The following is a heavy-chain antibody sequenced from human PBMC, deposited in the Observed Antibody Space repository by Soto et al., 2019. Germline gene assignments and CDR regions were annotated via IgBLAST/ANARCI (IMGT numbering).Heavy chain of an antibody. V-gene: IGHV4-59*11. CDR1: GASISGHY. CDR3: GGGRSWYTHY. D-gene: IGHD6-13*01. CDR2: MHYTGST. J-gene: IGHJ4*02. Sequence: PSETLSLTCTVSGASISGHYWGWFRQPPGKRPEWIGYMHYTGSTNYNPSLQSRVAISLDTSKNQYSLNLISVTAADTAVYYCGGGRSWYTHYWGLGTLVTVSS.